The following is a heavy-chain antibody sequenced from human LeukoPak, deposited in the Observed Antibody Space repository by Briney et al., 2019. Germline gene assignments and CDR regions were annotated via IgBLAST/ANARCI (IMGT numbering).Heavy chain of an antibody. J-gene: IGHJ3*02. D-gene: IGHD3-22*01. CDR3: TRLLDNDSSGYPDTFDM. Sequence: SETLSLTCGVSGGSISSHYWSWIRQPPGKELEWIGYLFHSGSTNYNPSLQSRVTISVDTSRNHFSLKLTSVTAADTAVYYCTRLLDNDSSGYPDTFDMWGQGTMVTVSS. CDR1: GGSISSHY. CDR2: LFHSGST. V-gene: IGHV4-59*11.